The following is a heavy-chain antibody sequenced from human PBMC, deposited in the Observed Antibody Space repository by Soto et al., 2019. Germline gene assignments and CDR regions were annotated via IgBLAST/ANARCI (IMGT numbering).Heavy chain of an antibody. CDR2: VGGSGEYT. CDR1: GFTFSSYA. Sequence: PGGSLRLSGAASGFTFSSYAMIWVRQAPGKGLEWGSGVGGSGEYTYYADSVKGRFTISRDNSKNTVYLQISSLRAEDTAVYYCAKVLTGYYYYFEYWGQGTLVTVSS. D-gene: IGHD3-9*01. CDR3: AKVLTGYYYYFEY. V-gene: IGHV3-23*01. J-gene: IGHJ4*02.